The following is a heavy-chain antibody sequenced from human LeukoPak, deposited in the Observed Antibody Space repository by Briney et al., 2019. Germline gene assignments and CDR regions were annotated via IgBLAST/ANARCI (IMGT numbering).Heavy chain of an antibody. D-gene: IGHD5-18*01. CDR1: GFTFGNYG. Sequence: GGSLRLSCAASGFTFGNYGMSWVRQAPGKGLEWVSGINWNGGSTGYADSVEGRFTISRDNAKNSQYLQMNSLRAEDTAVYYCARVTHTELSTWFDPWGQGTLVTVSS. CDR2: INWNGGST. V-gene: IGHV3-20*04. J-gene: IGHJ5*02. CDR3: ARVTHTELSTWFDP.